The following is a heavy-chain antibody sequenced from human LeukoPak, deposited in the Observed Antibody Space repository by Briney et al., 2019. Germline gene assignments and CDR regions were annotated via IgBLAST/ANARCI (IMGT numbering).Heavy chain of an antibody. CDR1: GYSISSGYY. CDR3: VRAHHPGGWFDP. J-gene: IGHJ5*02. D-gene: IGHD3-10*01. Sequence: PSETLSLTCTVSGYSISSGYYWGWIRQPPGKGLEWVASINQDGGEIHYVDSVKGRFTISRDNAKNSLYLQMNSLTAEDTAVHYCVRAHHPGGWFDPWGQGTLVTVSS. CDR2: INQDGGEI. V-gene: IGHV3-7*04.